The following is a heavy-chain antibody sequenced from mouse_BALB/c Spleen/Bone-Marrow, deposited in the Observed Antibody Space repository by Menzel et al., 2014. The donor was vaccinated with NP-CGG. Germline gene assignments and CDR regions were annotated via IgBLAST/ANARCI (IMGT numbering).Heavy chain of an antibody. CDR2: INISGNT. CDR3: AREAYDDYGEINL. Sequence: EESGGRLVTPGTPLTLTCTASGFSLSSYDMSWVRQAPGKGLEWIGTINISGNTYYASWAKGRFTISRTSTTVDLKITSPTTEDTATYFCAREAYDDYGEINLWGQGTLVTVS. V-gene: IGHV5-6-5*01. D-gene: IGHD2-4*01. J-gene: IGHJ3*02. CDR1: GFSLSSYD.